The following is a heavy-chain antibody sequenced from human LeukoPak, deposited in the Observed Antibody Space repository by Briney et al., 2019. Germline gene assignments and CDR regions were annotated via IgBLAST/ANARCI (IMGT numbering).Heavy chain of an antibody. Sequence: GGSLRLSCAASGFTFSSYAMSRVRQAPGKGLEWVSAISGSGGSTYYADSVKGRFTISRDNSKNTRDLQMNSLRAEDTAVYYCAKDGTGIAVAGPFDYWGQGTLVTVSS. D-gene: IGHD6-19*01. CDR2: ISGSGGST. V-gene: IGHV3-23*01. CDR1: GFTFSSYA. J-gene: IGHJ4*02. CDR3: AKDGTGIAVAGPFDY.